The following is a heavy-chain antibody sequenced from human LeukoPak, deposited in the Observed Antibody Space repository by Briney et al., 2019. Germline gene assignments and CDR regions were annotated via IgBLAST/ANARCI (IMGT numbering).Heavy chain of an antibody. J-gene: IGHJ3*02. CDR2: IYSGGTT. CDR1: GFTVSSNY. Sequence: GGSLRLSCVASGFTVSSNYMSWVRQAPGKGLEWVSLIYSGGTTLYADSVKGRFTISRDNSKNTVFLQMSSLRAGDTAVYHCARGAYDSSAYWAFDTWGQGTMVTVSS. CDR3: ARGAYDSSAYWAFDT. V-gene: IGHV3-53*01. D-gene: IGHD3-22*01.